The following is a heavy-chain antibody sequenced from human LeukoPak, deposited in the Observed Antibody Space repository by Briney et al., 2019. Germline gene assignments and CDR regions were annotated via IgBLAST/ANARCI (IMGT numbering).Heavy chain of an antibody. V-gene: IGHV3-9*01. Sequence: GGSLRLSCAASGFTFDDYAMHWVRQAPGKGLEWVSGISWNSGSIGYADSVKGRFTISRDNAKNYLYLQMNSLRAEDTAVYYCARVAYSGYYYFDYWGQGTLVTVSS. CDR2: ISWNSGSI. CDR1: GFTFDDYA. J-gene: IGHJ4*02. CDR3: ARVAYSGYYYFDY. D-gene: IGHD5-12*01.